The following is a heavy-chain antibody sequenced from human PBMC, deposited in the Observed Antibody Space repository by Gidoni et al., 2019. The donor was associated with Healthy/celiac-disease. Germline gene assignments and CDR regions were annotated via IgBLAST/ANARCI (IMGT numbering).Heavy chain of an antibody. J-gene: IGHJ4*02. CDR2: ISAYNGNT. Sequence: QVQLVQSGAEVKKPGASVKVSCKASGYTFTSYGISWVRQAPGQGLEWMGWISAYNGNTNDAQKRQGRVTMTTDTSTSTAYMELRSLRSDDKAVYYCARDVFLSGPHYPSNGFDYWGQGTLVTVSS. D-gene: IGHD3-10*01. CDR3: ARDVFLSGPHYPSNGFDY. CDR1: GYTFTSYG. V-gene: IGHV1-18*01.